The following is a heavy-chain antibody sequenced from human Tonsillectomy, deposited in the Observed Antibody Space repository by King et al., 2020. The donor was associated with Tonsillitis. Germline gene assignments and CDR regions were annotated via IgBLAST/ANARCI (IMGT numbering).Heavy chain of an antibody. J-gene: IGHJ4*02. Sequence: TLKESGPTLVKPTQTLTVTCTFSGFSLSTSGVGVGWIRQPPGKAPEWLALIYWDDDKRYSPSLKSRLSITKDTSKNLVVLAMTNMDPVDTATYYCAHRRGGGGSGWTGGYFDYWGQGTLVTVSS. D-gene: IGHD6-19*01. CDR3: AHRRGGGGSGWTGGYFDY. V-gene: IGHV2-5*02. CDR2: IYWDDDK. CDR1: GFSLSTSGVG.